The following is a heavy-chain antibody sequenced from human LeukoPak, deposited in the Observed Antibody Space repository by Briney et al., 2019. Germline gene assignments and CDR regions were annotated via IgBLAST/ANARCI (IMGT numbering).Heavy chain of an antibody. D-gene: IGHD3-10*02. J-gene: IGHJ5*02. CDR2: IYNSGNT. CDR1: GGSISSYY. V-gene: IGHV4-59*01. CDR3: ARESGSYLRRSWLNP. Sequence: SETLSLTCTVSGGSISSYYWTWIRQPPGKGLEWIGNIYNSGNTNCNPSLKSRVTISVDTSKNQFSLKLNSVTAADTAVYYCARESGSYLRRSWLNPWGQGTLVTVSS.